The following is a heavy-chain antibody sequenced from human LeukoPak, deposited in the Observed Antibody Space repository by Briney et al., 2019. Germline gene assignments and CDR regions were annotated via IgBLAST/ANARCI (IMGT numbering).Heavy chain of an antibody. CDR3: ARDEIYYDILTGYRHFDY. CDR1: RFTFSTYE. CDR2: ISSSGSTI. Sequence: GGSLRLSCEASRFTFSTYEMNWVRQAPGKGLEWVSYISSSGSTIYYADSVKGRFTISRDNAKNSLYLQMNSLRAEDTAVYYCARDEIYYDILTGYRHFDYWGQGTLVTVFS. V-gene: IGHV3-48*03. D-gene: IGHD3-9*01. J-gene: IGHJ4*02.